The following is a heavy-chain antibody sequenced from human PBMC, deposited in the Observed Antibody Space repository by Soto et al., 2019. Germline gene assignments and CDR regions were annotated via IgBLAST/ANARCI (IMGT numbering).Heavy chain of an antibody. D-gene: IGHD3-22*01. V-gene: IGHV1-18*01. CDR1: GYTFTSYG. Sequence: ASVKVSCKASGYTFTSYGISWVRQAPGQGLEWMGWISAYNGNTNYAQKLQGRVTMTTDTSTSTAYMELRSLRSDDTAVYYCARLRDSSGYSWFDPWGQGTLVTVSS. J-gene: IGHJ5*02. CDR2: ISAYNGNT. CDR3: ARLRDSSGYSWFDP.